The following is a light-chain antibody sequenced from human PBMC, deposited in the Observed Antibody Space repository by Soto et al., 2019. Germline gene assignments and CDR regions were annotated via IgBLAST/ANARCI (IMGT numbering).Light chain of an antibody. J-gene: IGKJ3*01. CDR3: QQYGSSPALFA. CDR2: GAS. V-gene: IGKV3-20*01. Sequence: EIVLTQSPGTLSSSPGDRATISCRASQSVSSSYSAWYQQKPGPAHRLLIYGASSRATGIPDRFSGSGSGTDFTLTISRLEPEDFAVYYCQQYGSSPALFAFGPGTKVDIK. CDR1: QSVSSSY.